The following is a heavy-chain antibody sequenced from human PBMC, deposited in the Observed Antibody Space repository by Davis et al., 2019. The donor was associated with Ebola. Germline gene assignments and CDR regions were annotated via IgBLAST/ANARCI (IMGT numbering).Heavy chain of an antibody. J-gene: IGHJ5*02. D-gene: IGHD6-19*01. Sequence: PAGSLSLSCAASGFTVSSNYMSWVRQAQGKGLEWVSVIYSGGSTYYADSVKCRFTISRDNSKNTRYLQMSSLRSADTAVYYCARGRTVAGTRGLSWFDPWGQGTLVTVSS. CDR3: ARGRTVAGTRGLSWFDP. CDR1: GFTVSSNY. V-gene: IGHV3-53*05. CDR2: IYSGGST.